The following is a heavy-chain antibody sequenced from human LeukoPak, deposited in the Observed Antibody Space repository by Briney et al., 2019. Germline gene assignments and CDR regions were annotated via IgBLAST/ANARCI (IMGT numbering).Heavy chain of an antibody. CDR1: GFTFSSYG. J-gene: IGHJ4*02. Sequence: GGSLRLSCAASGFTFSSYGMHWVRQAPGKGLEWVAVISYDGSNTYYADSVKGRFTISRDNSKNTLYVQMNRLRAEDTALYHCAREIGSGNYFDYWGQGTLVTVSS. CDR3: AREIGSGNYFDY. CDR2: ISYDGSNT. D-gene: IGHD1-26*01. V-gene: IGHV3-30*19.